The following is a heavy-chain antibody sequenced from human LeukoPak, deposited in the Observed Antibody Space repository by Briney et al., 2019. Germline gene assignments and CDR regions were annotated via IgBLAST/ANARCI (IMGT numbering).Heavy chain of an antibody. CDR3: ARGGGSSTSCYRSPCNWFDP. V-gene: IGHV1-69*05. Sequence: ASVKVSCKASGGTFSSYAISWVRQAPGQGLEWMGGIIPIFGTANYAQKFQGRVTITTDESTSTAYMELSSLRSEDTAVYYCARGGGSSTSCYRSPCNWFDPWGQGTLVTVSS. CDR2: IIPIFGTA. J-gene: IGHJ5*02. CDR1: GGTFSSYA. D-gene: IGHD2-2*02.